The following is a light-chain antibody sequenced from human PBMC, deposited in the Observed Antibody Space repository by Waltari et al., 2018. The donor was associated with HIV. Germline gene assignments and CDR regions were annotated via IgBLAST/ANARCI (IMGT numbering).Light chain of an antibody. J-gene: IGLJ1*01. Sequence: QSALTQPASVSGSPGQSITISCTGTSSDVGGSNYVSWYQQQPGQAPQLIMYEVSIRPSGVSNRCSRSKSGNTASLTISGLQAEDEADYYCSSYTTSSTLGGVFGTGTKVTVL. CDR2: EVS. CDR3: SSYTTSSTLGGV. CDR1: SSDVGGSNY. V-gene: IGLV2-14*01.